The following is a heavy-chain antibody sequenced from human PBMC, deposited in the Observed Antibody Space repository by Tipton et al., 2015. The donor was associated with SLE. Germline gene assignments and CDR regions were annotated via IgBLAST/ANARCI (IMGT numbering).Heavy chain of an antibody. CDR3: ARDGAARGDFDY. Sequence: TLSLTCAVYGGSFSGYYWRWVRQPPGKGLEWIGEINHSGSTNYNPSLKSRVTTSVDTSKNQFSLKLSSVTAADTAVYYCARDGAARGDFDYWGQGTLVTVSS. D-gene: IGHD6-6*01. CDR2: INHSGST. CDR1: GGSFSGYY. J-gene: IGHJ4*02. V-gene: IGHV4-34*01.